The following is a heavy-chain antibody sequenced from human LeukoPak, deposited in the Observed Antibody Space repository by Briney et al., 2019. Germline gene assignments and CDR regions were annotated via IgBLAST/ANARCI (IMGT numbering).Heavy chain of an antibody. CDR1: GYTFTGYY. V-gene: IGHV1-2*02. J-gene: IGHJ4*02. Sequence: ASVKVSCKASGYTFTGYYMHWVRQAPGQGLEWVGWINPNSGGTNYAQKFQGGVTMTRDTSISTAYMELSRLRSDDTAVYYCARDYYDSSGYYYGVGYWGQGTLVTVSS. CDR2: INPNSGGT. CDR3: ARDYYDSSGYYYGVGY. D-gene: IGHD3-22*01.